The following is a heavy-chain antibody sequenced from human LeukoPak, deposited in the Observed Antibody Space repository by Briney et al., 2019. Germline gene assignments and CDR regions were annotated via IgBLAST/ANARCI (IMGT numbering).Heavy chain of an antibody. V-gene: IGHV3-66*01. CDR2: IYSGGST. Sequence: GGSLRLSCAASGFTVSSNYMSWVRQAPGKGLEWVSVIYSGGSTYYADSVKGRFTISRDNSKNTLYLQMNSLRAEDTAVCYCARDPEYSSSWALLDWGQGTLVTVSS. CDR3: ARDPEYSSSWALLD. CDR1: GFTVSSNY. J-gene: IGHJ4*02. D-gene: IGHD6-13*01.